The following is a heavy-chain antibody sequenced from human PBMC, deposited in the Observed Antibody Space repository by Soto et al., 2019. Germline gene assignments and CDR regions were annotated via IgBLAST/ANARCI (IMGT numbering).Heavy chain of an antibody. J-gene: IGHJ3*02. Sequence: PVESLKISCQASGYSFTNYWIGWVRQMPGKGLEWMGSIWPGDSETRYNPSFQVQVTISADKSISTAYLQWSSLKASDTAMYYCAIGGDWYFFDIWAQGTMLTVSS. CDR1: GYSFTNYW. D-gene: IGHD2-21*02. CDR2: IWPGDSET. CDR3: AIGGDWYFFDI. V-gene: IGHV5-51*01.